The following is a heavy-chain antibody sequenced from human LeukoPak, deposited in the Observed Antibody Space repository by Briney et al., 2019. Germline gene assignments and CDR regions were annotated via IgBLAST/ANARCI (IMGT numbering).Heavy chain of an antibody. CDR3: AREIERWLQFNY. CDR1: GGTFSSYA. Sequence: GASVKVSCKASGGTFSSYAISWVRQAPGQGLEWMGWINPNSGGTNYAQKFQGRVTMTRDTSISTAYMELSRLRSDDTAVYYCAREIERWLQFNYWGQGTLVTVSS. D-gene: IGHD5-24*01. J-gene: IGHJ4*02. V-gene: IGHV1-2*02. CDR2: INPNSGGT.